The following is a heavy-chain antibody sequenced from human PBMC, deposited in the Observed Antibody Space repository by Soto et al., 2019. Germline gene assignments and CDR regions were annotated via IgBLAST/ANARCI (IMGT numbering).Heavy chain of an antibody. Sequence: QVQLVQSGAEVKKPGASVKVSCKASGYTFTSYGISWVRQAPGQGLEWMGWISAYNGNTNYAQKLQGRVTMTTDTSTSTAYMELRSLRSVDTAVYYCARGRRGWGRSPTDWCDPWGQGTLVTVSS. CDR1: GYTFTSYG. V-gene: IGHV1-18*01. D-gene: IGHD3-16*01. CDR3: ARGRRGWGRSPTDWCDP. J-gene: IGHJ5*02. CDR2: ISAYNGNT.